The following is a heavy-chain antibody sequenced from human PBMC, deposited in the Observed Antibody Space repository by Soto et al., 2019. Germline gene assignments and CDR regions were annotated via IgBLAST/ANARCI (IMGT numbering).Heavy chain of an antibody. Sequence: ASVKVSGKASGHTLINYYMHWVRQAPGQGLDWLGKIDPSGNGTSYAERFQGRITLTSDTSTNTVYVELSSLRSEDTAIYYCAIKCYDSSAYLYWGQGTLVTVSS. CDR3: AIKCYDSSAYLY. D-gene: IGHD3-22*01. CDR2: IDPSGNGT. CDR1: GHTLINYY. V-gene: IGHV1-46*01. J-gene: IGHJ4*02.